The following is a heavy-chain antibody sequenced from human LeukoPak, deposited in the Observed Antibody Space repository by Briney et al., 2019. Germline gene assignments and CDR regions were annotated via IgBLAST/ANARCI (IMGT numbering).Heavy chain of an antibody. V-gene: IGHV4-39*01. Sequence: SETLSLTCTVSGGSISSSSYYWGWIRQPPGKGLEWIGSIYYSGSTCYNPSLKSRVTISVDTSKNQSSLKLSSVTAADTAVYYCAGFVYSGSSDYWGQGTLVTVSS. D-gene: IGHD1-26*01. J-gene: IGHJ4*02. CDR2: IYYSGST. CDR3: AGFVYSGSSDY. CDR1: GGSISSSSYY.